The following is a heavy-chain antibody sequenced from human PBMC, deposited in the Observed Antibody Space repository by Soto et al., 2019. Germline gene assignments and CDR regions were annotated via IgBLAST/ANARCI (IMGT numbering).Heavy chain of an antibody. CDR2: IYYSGST. J-gene: IGHJ6*03. V-gene: IGHV4-59*01. Sequence: SETLSLTCTVSGGSISSYYWSWIRQPPGKGLEWIGYIYYSGSTNHNPSLKSRVTISVDTSKNQFSLKLSSVTAADTAVYYCARDLRSAARPSAYYYYYMDVWGKGTTVTVSS. CDR1: GGSISSYY. D-gene: IGHD6-6*01. CDR3: ARDLRSAARPSAYYYYYMDV.